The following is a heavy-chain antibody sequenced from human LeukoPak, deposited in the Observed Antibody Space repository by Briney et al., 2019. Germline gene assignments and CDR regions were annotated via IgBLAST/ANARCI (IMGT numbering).Heavy chain of an antibody. Sequence: GASVKVSCKASGYTFTSYGISWVRQAPGQGLEWMGWISAYNGNTNYAQKLQGRVTMTTDTSTSTAYMELRSLRSDDTAVYYCARSYSGTYKGPWAYWGPGTLVTVSS. V-gene: IGHV1-18*01. CDR2: ISAYNGNT. CDR3: ARSYSGTYKGPWAY. D-gene: IGHD1-26*01. CDR1: GYTFTSYG. J-gene: IGHJ4*02.